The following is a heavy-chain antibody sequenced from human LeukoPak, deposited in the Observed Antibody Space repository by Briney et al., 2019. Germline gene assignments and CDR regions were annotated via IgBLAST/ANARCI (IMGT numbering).Heavy chain of an antibody. CDR1: GGTFSSYA. V-gene: IGHV1-69*13. J-gene: IGHJ6*02. Sequence: ASVKVSCRASGGTFSSYAISWVRQAPGQGPEWMGGIIPIFSTANYAQKFQGRVTITADESTSTAYMELSSLRSEDTAVYYCARGRSSSSPYYYGMDVWGQGTTVTVSS. CDR3: ARGRSSSSPYYYGMDV. CDR2: IIPIFSTA. D-gene: IGHD6-6*01.